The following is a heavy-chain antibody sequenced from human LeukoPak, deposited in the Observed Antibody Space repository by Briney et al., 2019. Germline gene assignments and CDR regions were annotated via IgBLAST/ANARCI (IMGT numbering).Heavy chain of an antibody. CDR1: GGSISSYY. CDR3: ASSIAAAGAVDY. V-gene: IGHV4-4*07. CDR2: IYSTGST. Sequence: SETLSLTCTVSGGSISSYYWSWIRQPAGKGLEWIGRIYSTGSTNYNPSLKSRVTMSVDTSKNQFSLRLRSVTAADTAVYYCASSIAAAGAVDYWGQGTLVTVSS. D-gene: IGHD6-13*01. J-gene: IGHJ4*02.